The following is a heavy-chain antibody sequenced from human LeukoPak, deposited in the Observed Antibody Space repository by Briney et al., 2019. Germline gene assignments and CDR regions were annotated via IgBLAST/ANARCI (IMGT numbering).Heavy chain of an antibody. CDR3: ARDHGHYDLWSGYHDY. J-gene: IGHJ4*02. CDR1: GYTFTSYG. D-gene: IGHD3-3*01. CDR2: ISAYNGNT. Sequence: ASVKVSCKASGYTFTSYGTSWVRQAPGQGLEWMGWISAYNGNTNYAQKLQGRVTMTTDTSTSTAYMELRSLRSDDTAVYYCARDHGHYDLWSGYHDYWGQGTPVTVSS. V-gene: IGHV1-18*01.